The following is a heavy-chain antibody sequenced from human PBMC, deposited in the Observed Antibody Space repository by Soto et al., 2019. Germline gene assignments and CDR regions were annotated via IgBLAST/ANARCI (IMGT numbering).Heavy chain of an antibody. Sequence: GGSLRLSCAGSGFTFSSYAMTWVRQAPGKGLERVSTLSDSGGHTYYADSVKGRFTISSDNPKNTLYLQMNSLRAEDTAVYYCAKDSQSVSVSAARVYGMDVWGQGTTVTVSS. V-gene: IGHV3-23*01. J-gene: IGHJ6*02. CDR1: GFTFSSYA. CDR2: LSDSGGHT. CDR3: AKDSQSVSVSAARVYGMDV. D-gene: IGHD2-2*01.